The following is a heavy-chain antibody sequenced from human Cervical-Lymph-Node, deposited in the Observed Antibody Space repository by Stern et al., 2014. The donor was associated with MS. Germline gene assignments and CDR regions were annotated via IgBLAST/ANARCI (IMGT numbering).Heavy chain of an antibody. Sequence: QVQLQESGPGLVKPSETLSLTCTVSGASISSYYWNWIRQPPGKGLEWIGYIYYTVTTNYNPSLKGRVAISLDTSKNQFSLILRSVSAADTAVYYCARKSLSMDHYLDSWGQGTLVPSPQ. CDR3: ARKSLSMDHYLDS. CDR1: GASISSYY. J-gene: IGHJ4*02. V-gene: IGHV4-59*01. CDR2: IYYTVTT. D-gene: IGHD2-2*03.